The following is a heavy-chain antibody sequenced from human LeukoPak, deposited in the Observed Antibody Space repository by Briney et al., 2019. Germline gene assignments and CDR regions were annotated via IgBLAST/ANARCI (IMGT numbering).Heavy chain of an antibody. Sequence: GGSLRLSCAASGFTFSRDWMHWVRQAPGKGLVWVSRISDDGSITTYADSVKGRFTISRDNSKNTLFLQMDSMTTEDSAVYFCARGESVAMGSIDYWGQGTLVTVSS. CDR1: GFTFSRDW. D-gene: IGHD2-2*01. J-gene: IGHJ4*02. CDR2: ISDDGSIT. CDR3: ARGESVAMGSIDY. V-gene: IGHV3-74*03.